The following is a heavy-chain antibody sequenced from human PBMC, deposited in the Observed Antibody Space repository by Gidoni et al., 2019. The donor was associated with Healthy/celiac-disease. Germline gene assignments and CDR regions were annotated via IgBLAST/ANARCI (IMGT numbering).Heavy chain of an antibody. D-gene: IGHD2-21*02. CDR1: GYTFTSYA. Sequence: QVQLVQSGAEVKKPGASVKVSCKASGYTFTSYAMHWVRQAPGQRLEWMGWINAGNGKTKYSQKFQGRVTITRDTSASTAYMELSSLRSEDTAVYYCARDGRLGIVVVTATLDYWGQGTLVTVSS. CDR3: ARDGRLGIVVVTATLDY. J-gene: IGHJ4*02. V-gene: IGHV1-3*01. CDR2: INAGNGKT.